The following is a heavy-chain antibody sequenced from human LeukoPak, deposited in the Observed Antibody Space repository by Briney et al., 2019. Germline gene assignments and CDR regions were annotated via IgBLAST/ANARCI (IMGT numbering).Heavy chain of an antibody. J-gene: IGHJ4*02. CDR2: INHSGST. V-gene: IGHV4-34*01. CDR3: ARAEPYYFDY. Sequence: SETLSLTCAVYGGSFSNYYWSWIRQPPGKGLEWIGEINHSGSTNYNPSLKSRVTISVDTSKNQFSLKLSSVTAADTAVYYCARAEPYYFDYWGQGTLVTVSS. CDR1: GGSFSNYY. D-gene: IGHD1-26*01.